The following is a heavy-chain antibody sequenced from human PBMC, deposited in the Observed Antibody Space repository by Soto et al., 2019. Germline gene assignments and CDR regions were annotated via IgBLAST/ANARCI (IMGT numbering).Heavy chain of an antibody. D-gene: IGHD3-3*01. CDR3: ANSADFWSGYYSY. CDR2: ISGSGGST. Sequence: PGGSLRLSCVASGFTFSSYAMSWVRQAPGKGLEWVSAISGSGGSTYYADSVKGRFTISRDNSKNTLYLQMNSLRAEDTAVYYCANSADFWSGYYSYWGQGTLVTVSS. CDR1: GFTFSSYA. V-gene: IGHV3-23*01. J-gene: IGHJ4*02.